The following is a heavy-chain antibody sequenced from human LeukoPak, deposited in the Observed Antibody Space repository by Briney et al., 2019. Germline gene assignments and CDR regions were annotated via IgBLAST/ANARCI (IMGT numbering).Heavy chain of an antibody. Sequence: PGVSLRLSCAASGFTFSSYWMHWVRQAPGKGLVWVSRISGDGSGTSYADSVKGRFTVSRDDAKNTLYLQMNRLRAEDTDVYYCARGSSGSKFDSWGQGTLVTVSS. D-gene: IGHD3-22*01. V-gene: IGHV3-74*01. CDR2: ISGDGSGT. CDR1: GFTFSSYW. CDR3: ARGSSGSKFDS. J-gene: IGHJ4*02.